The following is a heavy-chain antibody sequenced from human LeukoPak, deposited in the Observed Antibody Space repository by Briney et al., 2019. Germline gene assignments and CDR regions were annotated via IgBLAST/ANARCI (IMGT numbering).Heavy chain of an antibody. CDR1: GFTFSNYA. J-gene: IGHJ4*02. Sequence: GGSLRLSCAASGFTFSNYAMTWVRQAPGKGLEWVSYISRSGDTIYFADSVKGRFTISRDNAKNSLYLQMSSLRAEDTAVYYCARDYASDYWGQGTLVTVSS. V-gene: IGHV3-48*03. CDR3: ARDYASDY. CDR2: ISRSGDTI. D-gene: IGHD3-10*01.